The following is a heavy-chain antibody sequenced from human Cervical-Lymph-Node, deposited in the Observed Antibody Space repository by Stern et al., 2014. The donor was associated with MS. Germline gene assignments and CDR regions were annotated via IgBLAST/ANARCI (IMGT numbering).Heavy chain of an antibody. Sequence: EVQLVESGGGLVKPGGSLSLSCAASGFTFSSYSMNWVRQAPGKGREWVSSISSSSSYIYYADSVKGRFTISRDNAKNSLYLQMNSLRAEDTAVYYCARRGIYYGSGSENYYFDYWGQGSLVTVSS. J-gene: IGHJ4*02. CDR2: ISSSSSYI. V-gene: IGHV3-21*01. CDR3: ARRGIYYGSGSENYYFDY. D-gene: IGHD3-10*01. CDR1: GFTFSSYS.